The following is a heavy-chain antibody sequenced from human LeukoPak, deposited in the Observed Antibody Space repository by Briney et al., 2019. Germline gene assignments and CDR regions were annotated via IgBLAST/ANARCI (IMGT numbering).Heavy chain of an antibody. V-gene: IGHV1-2*02. CDR3: AKASGFLLYYFDY. CDR2: INPNSGGT. CDR1: GYTLTGYY. J-gene: IGHJ4*02. Sequence: ASVKVSCKASGYTLTGYYMHWVRQAPGQGLEWMGWINPNSGGTNYAQKFQGRVTMTRDTSISTAYMELSRLRSDDTAVYYCAKASGFLLYYFDYWGQGTLVTVSS. D-gene: IGHD5-12*01.